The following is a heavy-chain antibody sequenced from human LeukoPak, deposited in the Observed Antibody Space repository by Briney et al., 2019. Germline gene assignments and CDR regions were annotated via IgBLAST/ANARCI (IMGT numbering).Heavy chain of an antibody. CDR3: ARVGHKGPIDHPRNYMDV. D-gene: IGHD3-22*01. V-gene: IGHV4-59*12. CDR1: GGSISSYY. Sequence: SETLSLTCTVSGGSISSYYWSWIRQPPGKGLEWIGYIYHSGSTYYNPSLKSRVTISVDRSKNQFSLKLSSVTAADTAVYYCARVGHKGPIDHPRNYMDVWGKGTTVTVSS. J-gene: IGHJ6*03. CDR2: IYHSGST.